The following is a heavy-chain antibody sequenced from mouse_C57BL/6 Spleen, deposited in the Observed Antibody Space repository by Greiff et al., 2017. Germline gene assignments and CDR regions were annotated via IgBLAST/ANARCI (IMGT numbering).Heavy chain of an antibody. J-gene: IGHJ3*01. CDR3: ARDTIFYDYDRGFAY. D-gene: IGHD2-4*01. Sequence: VQLKESGPGLVKPSQSLSLTCSVTGYSITSGYYWNWIRQFPGNKLEWMGYISYDGSNNYNPSLKNRISITRDTSKNQFFLKLNSVTTEDTATYYCARDTIFYDYDRGFAYWGQGTLVTVSA. CDR2: ISYDGSN. V-gene: IGHV3-6*01. CDR1: GYSITSGYY.